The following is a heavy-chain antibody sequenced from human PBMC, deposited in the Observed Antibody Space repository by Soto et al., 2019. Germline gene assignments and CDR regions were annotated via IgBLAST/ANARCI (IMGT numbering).Heavy chain of an antibody. V-gene: IGHV4-4*07. D-gene: IGHD2-2*03. CDR1: GAAVTGLY. Sequence: SKTLSLTYTVCGAAVTGLYWRWIRKSAGKGLEWIGRIYATGTTDYNPSLKSRVIMSVDTSKKQFSLKLRSVTAADTAVYYCVCDGSSTLRDRFAPRGQGTSVPVSA. J-gene: IGHJ5*02. CDR3: VCDGSSTLRDRFAP. CDR2: IYATGTT.